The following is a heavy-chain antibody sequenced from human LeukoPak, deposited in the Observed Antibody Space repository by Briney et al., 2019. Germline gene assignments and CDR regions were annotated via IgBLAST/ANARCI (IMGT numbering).Heavy chain of an antibody. CDR1: GYTFTGHY. D-gene: IGHD4-17*01. V-gene: IGHV1-2*02. J-gene: IGHJ4*02. CDR2: INPNSGGT. Sequence: ASVKVSCKASGYTFTGHYMYWVRQAPGQGLEWMGWINPNSGGTNYAQKFQGRVTMTRDTSISTAYMDLSRLRSDDTAVYYCARYLYGDYVFDYWGQGTLVTVSS. CDR3: ARYLYGDYVFDY.